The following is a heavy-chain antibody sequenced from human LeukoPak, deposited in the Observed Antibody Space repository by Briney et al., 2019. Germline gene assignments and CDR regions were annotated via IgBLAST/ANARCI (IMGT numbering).Heavy chain of an antibody. CDR3: AGQGAYYYDSSGYYPY. J-gene: IGHJ4*02. V-gene: IGHV4-59*01. Sequence: SETLSLTCTVSGGSISSYYWSWIRQPPGKGLEWIGYIYYSGSTNYNPSLKSRVTISVDTSKDQFSLKLSSVTAADTAVYYCAGQGAYYYDSSGYYPYWGQGTLVTVSP. CDR1: GGSISSYY. CDR2: IYYSGST. D-gene: IGHD3-22*01.